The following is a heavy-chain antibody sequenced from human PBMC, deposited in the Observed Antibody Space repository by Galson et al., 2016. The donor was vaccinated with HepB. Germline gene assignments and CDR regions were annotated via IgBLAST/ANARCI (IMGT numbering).Heavy chain of an antibody. CDR1: GYSLSELS. J-gene: IGHJ3*01. Sequence: SVKVSCKVSGYSLSELSIHWVRQAPGKGLEWMGGFDAEDGEIAYAKTIQGRVTMTEDTSADTAYMELSSLRSEDTAVYCCASGMRYYTDDAFDLWGQGTMVTVSS. D-gene: IGHD3-3*01. CDR3: ASGMRYYTDDAFDL. CDR2: FDAEDGEI. V-gene: IGHV1-24*01.